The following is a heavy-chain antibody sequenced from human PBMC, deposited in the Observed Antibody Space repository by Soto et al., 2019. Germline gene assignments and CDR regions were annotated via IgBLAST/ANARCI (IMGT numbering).Heavy chain of an antibody. CDR1: GYTFTSFD. J-gene: IGHJ4*01. CDR2: MTPNTGNS. Sequence: QVQLVQSGAEAKKPGASVKVSCKASGYTFTSFDINWVRQATGQGLAWLGWMTPNTGNSGYAQKCQGRITMPRDTSTSTAYMERNSLAYEDSAVYYCASNKGGTGDFDFWGHGTLVTVSS. CDR3: ASNKGGTGDFDF. D-gene: IGHD3-16*01. V-gene: IGHV1-8*01.